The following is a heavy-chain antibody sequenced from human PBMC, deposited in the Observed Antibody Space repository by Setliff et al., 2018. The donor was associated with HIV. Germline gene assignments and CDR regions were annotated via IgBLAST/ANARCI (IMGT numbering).Heavy chain of an antibody. J-gene: IGHJ6*03. D-gene: IGHD3-10*01. V-gene: IGHV4-34*01. Sequence: SETLSLTCAVYGGSFNDYYWSWIRQPPGKGLEWIGEVNHSGSTSYNPSLESRVSISVDTSKNQFSLKLSSVTAADTAVYYCARGPRYGSGNYYYYYYYMDVWGKGTTVTVSS. CDR3: ARGPRYGSGNYYYYYYYMDV. CDR1: GGSFNDYY. CDR2: VNHSGST.